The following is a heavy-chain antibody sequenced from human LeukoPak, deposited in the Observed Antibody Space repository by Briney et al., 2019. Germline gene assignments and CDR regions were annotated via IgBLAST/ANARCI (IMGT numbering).Heavy chain of an antibody. V-gene: IGHV3-33*01. CDR2: IWYDGSKK. J-gene: IGHJ4*02. D-gene: IGHD2-2*01. CDR1: GFIFSNYG. Sequence: GRSLRLSCAASGFIFSNYGMFWVRQAPGKGLEWVAVIWYDGSKKYYVDSVKGRFTISREDSENTLYLQMNSLRVEDTAVYYCARDLCSTTSCLDYWGQGTLVTVSS. CDR3: ARDLCSTTSCLDY.